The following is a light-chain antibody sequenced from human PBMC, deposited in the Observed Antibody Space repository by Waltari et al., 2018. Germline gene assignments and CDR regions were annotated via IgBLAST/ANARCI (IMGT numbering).Light chain of an antibody. J-gene: IGKJ3*01. CDR2: DAS. CDR1: QSISSY. V-gene: IGKV3-11*01. CDR3: QHRGHWPPVAT. Sequence: EVVVTQSPASLSVSPGERVTLSCRASQSISSYLAWNQQRPGQSPRLLIYDASNRATGIPARFSGSGSGTDFTLTISSLEPEDFAVYYCQHRGHWPPVATFGPGTIVD.